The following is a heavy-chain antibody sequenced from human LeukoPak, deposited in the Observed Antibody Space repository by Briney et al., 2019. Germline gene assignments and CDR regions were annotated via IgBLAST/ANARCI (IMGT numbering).Heavy chain of an antibody. D-gene: IGHD3-16*02. Sequence: GASVKVSCKASGYTFTSYYMHWVRQAPGQGLEWMGIINPSGGSTSYAQKFQGRVTMTRDTSTSTVYMELSSLTSEDTAVYYCARGDYVWGSYQSGAFDIWGQGTLVTVSS. CDR3: ARGDYVWGSYQSGAFDI. J-gene: IGHJ3*02. CDR1: GYTFTSYY. V-gene: IGHV1-46*01. CDR2: INPSGGST.